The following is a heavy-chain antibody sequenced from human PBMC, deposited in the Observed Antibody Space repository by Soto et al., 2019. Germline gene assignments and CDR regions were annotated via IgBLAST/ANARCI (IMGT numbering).Heavy chain of an antibody. Sequence: PSETLSLTCSVSGESISSGGYYWSWIRHLPGKGLEWIGYIYDTESAYYNPSLKSRVSISMDTSENHFAMRLTSVTAADSAVYYCARASSSSSAADYWGQGLQVIVSS. J-gene: IGHJ4*02. D-gene: IGHD6-6*01. CDR3: ARASSSSSAADY. CDR1: GESISSGGYY. CDR2: IYDTESA. V-gene: IGHV4-31*03.